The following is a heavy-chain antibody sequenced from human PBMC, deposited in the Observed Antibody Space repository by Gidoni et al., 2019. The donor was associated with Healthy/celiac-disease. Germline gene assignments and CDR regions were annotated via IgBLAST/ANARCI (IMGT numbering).Heavy chain of an antibody. CDR2: IIPIFGTA. Sequence: QVQLVQSGAEVKKPGSSVKVSCKASGGTFSSYAISWVRQAPGQGLEWMGGIIPIFGTANYAQKFQGRVTITADESTSTAYMELSSLRSEDTAVYYCARDSVTTGTTPSYYYYGMDVWGQGTTVTVSS. D-gene: IGHD1-1*01. CDR3: ARDSVTTGTTPSYYYYGMDV. CDR1: GGTFSSYA. J-gene: IGHJ6*02. V-gene: IGHV1-69*01.